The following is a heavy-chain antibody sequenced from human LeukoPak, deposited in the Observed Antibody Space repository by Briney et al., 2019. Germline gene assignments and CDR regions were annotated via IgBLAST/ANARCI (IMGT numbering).Heavy chain of an antibody. J-gene: IGHJ4*02. V-gene: IGHV3-66*01. Sequence: PGGSLRLSCAASGFTVSSNYMSWVRQAPGKGLEWVSVIYSGGSTYYADSVKGRFTISRDNSKNTLCLQMNSLRAEDTAVYYCARMNYGDYVGLYYFDYWGQGTLVTVSS. CDR1: GFTVSSNY. D-gene: IGHD4-17*01. CDR3: ARMNYGDYVGLYYFDY. CDR2: IYSGGST.